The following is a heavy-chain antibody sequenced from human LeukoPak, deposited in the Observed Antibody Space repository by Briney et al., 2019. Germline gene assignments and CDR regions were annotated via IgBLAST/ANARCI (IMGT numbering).Heavy chain of an antibody. CDR3: ATGRDCSGGSCYSVY. D-gene: IGHD2-15*01. V-gene: IGHV3-21*01. Sequence: GGSLRLSCAASGFTFSGYSMNSVRQAPGKGLEGVSSISISSSYIYYADSVKGRFTISRDNAKNSLYLQMNSLRAEDTAVYYCATGRDCSGGSCYSVYWGQGTLVTVSS. J-gene: IGHJ4*02. CDR2: ISISSSYI. CDR1: GFTFSGYS.